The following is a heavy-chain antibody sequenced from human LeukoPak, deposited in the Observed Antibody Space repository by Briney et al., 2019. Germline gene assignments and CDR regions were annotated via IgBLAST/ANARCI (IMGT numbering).Heavy chain of an antibody. CDR1: GVTFSSIW. CDR2: INENGSGK. V-gene: IGHV3-7*01. CDR3: ATTYGPG. D-gene: IGHD3-10*01. Sequence: GGSLRLSCVASGVTFSSIWMGWVRQAPGKGLEGVASINENGSGKYYVDSMKGRFTISRDNSKNSVYLQMSNLRVEDTAVYYCATTYGPGWRQGTLVTVSS. J-gene: IGHJ4*02.